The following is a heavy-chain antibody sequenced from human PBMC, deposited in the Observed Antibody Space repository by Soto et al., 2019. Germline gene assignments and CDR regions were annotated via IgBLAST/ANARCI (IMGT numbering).Heavy chain of an antibody. J-gene: IGHJ6*02. CDR3: ARGDVGDYYGMDV. D-gene: IGHD3-16*01. V-gene: IGHV3-21*01. Sequence: GGSLRLSCAASGFTFSSFAMNWVRQAPGKGLEWVSSISSRSSYIYYADSVKGRFTISRDNAKNSLYMQMNSLRAEDTAVYYCARGDVGDYYGMDVWGQGTTVTVSS. CDR2: ISSRSSYI. CDR1: GFTFSSFA.